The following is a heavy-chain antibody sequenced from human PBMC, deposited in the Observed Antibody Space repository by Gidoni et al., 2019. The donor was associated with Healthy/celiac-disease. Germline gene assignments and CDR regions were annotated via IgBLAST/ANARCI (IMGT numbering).Heavy chain of an antibody. CDR2: IYYSGST. V-gene: IGHV4-39*07. D-gene: IGHD6-13*01. J-gene: IGHJ3*02. CDR1: GGSISSSSYY. CDR3: ARDPPYSSSWYFYNQVDAFDI. Sequence: QLQLQESGPGLVKPSATLSLTCTVSGGSISSSSYYWGWIRQPPGKGLEWIGSIYYSGSTYYNPYLKSRVTISVDTSKNQFSLKLSSVTAADTAVYYCARDPPYSSSWYFYNQVDAFDIWGQGTMVTVSS.